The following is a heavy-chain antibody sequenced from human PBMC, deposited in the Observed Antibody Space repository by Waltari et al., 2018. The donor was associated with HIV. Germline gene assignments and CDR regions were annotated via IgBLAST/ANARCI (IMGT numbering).Heavy chain of an antibody. CDR1: VVTCSVFA. CDR2: ISGRGDTT. D-gene: IGHD4-17*01. CDR3: ATLYSDYGDY. J-gene: IGHJ4*02. V-gene: IGHV3-23*01. Sequence: EVQLLESGGGLVQPGGSLRLSCDGSVVTCSVFAMNWLRQAPGKGLEWVARISGRGDTTNYADSVKGRFTISRDNSKNTLSLQINSLRVDDTAVYYCATLYSDYGDYWGQGALVNVSS.